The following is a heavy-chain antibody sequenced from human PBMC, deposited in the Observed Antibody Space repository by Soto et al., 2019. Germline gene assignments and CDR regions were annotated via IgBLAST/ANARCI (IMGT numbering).Heavy chain of an antibody. CDR2: IYYSGST. Sequence: SETLSLTCTVSGGSISSYYWSWIRQPPGKGLEWIGYIYYSGSTNYNPSLKSRVTISVDTSKNQFSLKLSSVTAADTAVYYCARGNQNLWSWGQGTLVTVSS. D-gene: IGHD2-21*01. V-gene: IGHV4-59*01. CDR1: GGSISSYY. CDR3: ARGNQNLWS. J-gene: IGHJ4*02.